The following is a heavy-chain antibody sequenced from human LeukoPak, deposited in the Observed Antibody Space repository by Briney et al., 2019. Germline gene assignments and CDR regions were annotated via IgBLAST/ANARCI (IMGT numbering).Heavy chain of an antibody. CDR3: ARALLLWFGSPPTPHRDDAFDI. CDR2: MNPNSGNT. Sequence: ASVKVSCKASGYTFTSYDINWVRQATGQGVEWMGWMNPNSGNTGYAQKFQGRVTMTRNTSISTAYMELSSLRSEDTAVYYCARALLLWFGSPPTPHRDDAFDIWGQGTMVTVSS. V-gene: IGHV1-8*01. D-gene: IGHD3-10*01. J-gene: IGHJ3*02. CDR1: GYTFTSYD.